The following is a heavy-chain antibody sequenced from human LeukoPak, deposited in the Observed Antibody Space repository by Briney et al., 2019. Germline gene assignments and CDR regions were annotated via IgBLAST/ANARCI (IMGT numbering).Heavy chain of an antibody. CDR1: GGSISTYY. D-gene: IGHD6-13*01. CDR3: ARSGGYSSGWSL. J-gene: IGHJ4*02. Sequence: SETLSLTCTVSGGSISTYYWNWIRQPPGKGLEWIGYISNSGITTYNPSLKSRVTISVDSSKSQFPLKLNSVTAADTAVYYCARSGGYSSGWSLWGQGTLVTVSS. CDR2: ISNSGIT. V-gene: IGHV4-59*01.